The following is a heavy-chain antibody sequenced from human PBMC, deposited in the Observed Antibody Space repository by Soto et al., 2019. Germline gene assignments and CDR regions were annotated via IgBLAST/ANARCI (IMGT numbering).Heavy chain of an antibody. CDR2: IYYSGST. J-gene: IGHJ5*02. V-gene: IGHV4-39*01. D-gene: IGHD2-15*01. CDR3: ARLSDIVVVVAVLGGWFDP. CDR1: GGSISSSSYY. Sequence: PSETLSLTCTVSGGSISSSSYYWGWIRQPPGKGLEWIGSIYYSGSTYYNPSLKSRVTISVDTSKNQFSLKLSSVTAADTAVYYCARLSDIVVVVAVLGGWFDPWRQGTLVTVSS.